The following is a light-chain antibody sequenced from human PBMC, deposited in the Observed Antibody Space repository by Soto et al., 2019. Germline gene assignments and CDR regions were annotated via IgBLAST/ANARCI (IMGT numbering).Light chain of an antibody. J-gene: IGKJ3*01. CDR3: LQDCIPST. CDR2: GAS. V-gene: IGKV3-20*01. Sequence: VLSKSVGVLSLYQGERASLSCGASQSVSSTYLTRYQQKPGQAPRLLIYGASSRATGIPDRFSGSGSGTDFTLTISFQEPEDLAVYCWLQDCIPSTFCHGTIVDI. CDR1: QSVSSTY.